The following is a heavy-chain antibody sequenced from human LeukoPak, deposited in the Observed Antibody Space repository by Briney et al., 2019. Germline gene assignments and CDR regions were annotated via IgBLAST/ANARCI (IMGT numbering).Heavy chain of an antibody. Sequence: GGSLRLSCAASGFILHNHAMHWVRQAPGKGPEWVSLIDWDSSRTFYTESVKGRFTISRDNSKNTLYLQMNSLRAEDTAVYYCARGDSSSWNNYFDYWGQGTLVTVSS. J-gene: IGHJ4*02. D-gene: IGHD6-13*01. V-gene: IGHV3-43D*04. CDR2: IDWDSSRT. CDR3: ARGDSSSWNNYFDY. CDR1: GFILHNHA.